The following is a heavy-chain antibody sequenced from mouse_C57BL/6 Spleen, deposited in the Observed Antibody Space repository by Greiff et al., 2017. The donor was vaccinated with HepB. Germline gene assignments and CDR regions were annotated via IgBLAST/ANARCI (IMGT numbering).Heavy chain of an antibody. Sequence: VQLQESGPELVKPGASVKLSCKASGYTFTSYDINWVKQRPGQGLEWIGWIYPRDGSTKYNEKFKGKATLTVDTSSSTAYMELHSLTSEDSAVYFCARRHYSNLFAYWGQGTLVTVSA. J-gene: IGHJ3*01. D-gene: IGHD2-5*01. CDR3: ARRHYSNLFAY. V-gene: IGHV1-85*01. CDR1: GYTFTSYD. CDR2: IYPRDGST.